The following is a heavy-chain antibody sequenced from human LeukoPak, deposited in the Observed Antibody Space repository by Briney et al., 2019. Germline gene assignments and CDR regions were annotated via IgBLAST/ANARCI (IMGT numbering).Heavy chain of an antibody. Sequence: ASVKVSCKASGYTFTSYGISWVRQAPGQGLEWMGWISAYNGNTNYAQKLQGRVTMTTDTSTSTAYMELRSLRSDDTAVYYCARDRPNYYDKPGYFDYWGQGTLVTVSS. D-gene: IGHD3-22*01. CDR1: GYTFTSYG. V-gene: IGHV1-18*01. J-gene: IGHJ4*02. CDR2: ISAYNGNT. CDR3: ARDRPNYYDKPGYFDY.